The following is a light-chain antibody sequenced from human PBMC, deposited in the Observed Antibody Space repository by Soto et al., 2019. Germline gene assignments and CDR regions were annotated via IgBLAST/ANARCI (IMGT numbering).Light chain of an antibody. CDR1: QNAGSS. V-gene: IGKV3-15*01. CDR2: GAS. CDR3: QQDNKWPRK. J-gene: IGKJ1*01. Sequence: KQAPATLSASHPYIATLSCRASQNAGSSLAWYQQKPGQAPRLLIYGASTRATDIPPSFTGSGSGTQFTLTISSLQSEEIAVYYCQQDNKWPRKFWQGTKAEVK.